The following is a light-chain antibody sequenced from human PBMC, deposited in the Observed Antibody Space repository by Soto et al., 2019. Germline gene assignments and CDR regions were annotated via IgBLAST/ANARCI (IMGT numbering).Light chain of an antibody. Sequence: EIVLTQSPGTLSLSPGERVTLSCRASQSVNSNYLAWYQQKPGQAPRLLIYGASTRATGIPARFSGSGSGTEFTLTISSLQSEDFAVYYCQQYGSSPWTFGQGTKVDIK. V-gene: IGKV3-20*01. CDR2: GAS. CDR3: QQYGSSPWT. J-gene: IGKJ1*01. CDR1: QSVNSNY.